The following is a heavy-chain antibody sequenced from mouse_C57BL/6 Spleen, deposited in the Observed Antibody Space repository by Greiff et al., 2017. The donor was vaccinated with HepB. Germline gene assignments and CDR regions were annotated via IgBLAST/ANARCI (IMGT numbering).Heavy chain of an antibody. Sequence: EVQLQQSGPELVKPGASVKISCKASGYSFTGYYMNWVKQSPEKSLEWIGEINPRTGGTTYNQKFKAKATLTVDKSSSTAYMQLKSLTSEYSAVYYCARGSYYDYDEAMDYWGQGTSVTVSS. D-gene: IGHD2-4*01. CDR1: GYSFTGYY. CDR2: INPRTGGT. J-gene: IGHJ4*01. CDR3: ARGSYYDYDEAMDY. V-gene: IGHV1-42*01.